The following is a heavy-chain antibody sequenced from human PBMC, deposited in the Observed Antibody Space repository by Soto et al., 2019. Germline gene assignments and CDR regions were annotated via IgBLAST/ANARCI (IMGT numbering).Heavy chain of an antibody. Sequence: GGSLRLSCEASGFIFNNYAMSWVRQAPGKGLEWVSVIYSGGSTYYADSVKGRFTISRDNSKNTLYLQMNSLRAEDTAVYYCARGKFYAFDIWGQGTMVTVSS. CDR3: ARGKFYAFDI. CDR2: IYSGGST. J-gene: IGHJ3*02. D-gene: IGHD3-3*01. CDR1: GFIFNNYA. V-gene: IGHV3-53*01.